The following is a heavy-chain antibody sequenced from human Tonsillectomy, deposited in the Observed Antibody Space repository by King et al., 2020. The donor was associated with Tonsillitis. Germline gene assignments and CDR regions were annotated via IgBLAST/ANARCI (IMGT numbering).Heavy chain of an antibody. Sequence: DVQLVESGGVVIQSGGSLRLSCAASGFTFDHYTMHWVRQAPGKGLEWVSLISSDGVTIYYADSMKGRFTISRDNSKNSLHLQMNSLRTEDTALYYWATERMKFFDYWGQGTLVTVSS. V-gene: IGHV3-43*01. CDR3: ATERMKFFDY. J-gene: IGHJ4*02. CDR2: ISSDGVTI. D-gene: IGHD2-15*01. CDR1: GFTFDHYT.